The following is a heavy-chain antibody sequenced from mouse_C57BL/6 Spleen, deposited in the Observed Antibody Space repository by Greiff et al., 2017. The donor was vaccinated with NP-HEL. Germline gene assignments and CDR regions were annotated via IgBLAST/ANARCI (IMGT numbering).Heavy chain of an antibody. V-gene: IGHV2-6*01. Sequence: QVQLQQSGPGLVAPSQSLSITCTVSGFSLTSYGVDWVRQSPGKGLEWLGVIWGVGSTHYNSSLKSRLSISKDNSKSQVFLKMNSLQTDDTAMYYCATSAYYAMDYWGQGTSVTVSS. CDR2: IWGVGST. CDR1: GFSLTSYG. CDR3: ATSAYYAMDY. J-gene: IGHJ4*01.